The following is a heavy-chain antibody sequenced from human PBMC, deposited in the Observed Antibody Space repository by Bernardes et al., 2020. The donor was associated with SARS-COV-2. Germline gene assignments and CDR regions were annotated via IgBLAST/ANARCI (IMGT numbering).Heavy chain of an antibody. CDR2: ISGSGDIT. CDR3: ANPIRFGYHYEGS. D-gene: IGHD3-10*01. J-gene: IGHJ5*02. CDR1: GFTFRNCV. V-gene: IGHV3-23*01. Sequence: SCASCGFTFRNCVVNWVRRGPGMGLEWVSGISGSGDITYYADSVKGRFTISRDNSRNTLYLQMNSLRAEDTAVDYGANPIRFGYHYEGSWGQGTLGTVFS.